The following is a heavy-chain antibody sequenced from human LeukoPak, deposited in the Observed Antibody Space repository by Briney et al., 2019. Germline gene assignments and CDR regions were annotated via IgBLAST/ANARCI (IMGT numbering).Heavy chain of an antibody. CDR3: TTKVIRGNSGDDYDD. CDR1: GFTFSSSS. V-gene: IGHV3-30*04. J-gene: IGHJ4*02. D-gene: IGHD5-12*01. CDR2: ISSDGNDK. Sequence: GGSLRLSCAASGFTFSSSSLHWVRQAPGKGLEWVALISSDGNDKLYGDSVKGRFTISRDDSKSTLYLQMNSLRAEDTAVYYCTTKVIRGNSGDDYDDWGQGTLVTVSS.